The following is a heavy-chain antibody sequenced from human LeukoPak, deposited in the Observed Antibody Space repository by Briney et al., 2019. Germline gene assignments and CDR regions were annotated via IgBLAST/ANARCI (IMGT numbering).Heavy chain of an antibody. CDR3: ARLLGGGWLHYYYYMDV. D-gene: IGHD6-19*01. CDR2: INHSGST. Sequence: SETLSLTCAVYGGSFSGYYWSWIRQPPGKGLEWIGEINHSGSTNYNPSLKSRVTISVDTSKNQFSLKLSSVTAADTAVYYCARLLGGGWLHYYYYMDVWGKGTTVTVSS. V-gene: IGHV4-34*01. CDR1: GGSFSGYY. J-gene: IGHJ6*03.